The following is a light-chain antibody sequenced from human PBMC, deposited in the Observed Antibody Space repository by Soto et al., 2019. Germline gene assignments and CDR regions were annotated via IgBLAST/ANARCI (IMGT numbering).Light chain of an antibody. CDR2: EVT. Sequence: QSALTQAPSASGFPGQSVTISCTGTSSDVGGYNYVSWYQQYPGRAPKLMIYEVTKRPSGVPDRFSGSKSGNTASLTVSGLQAEDEADYYCSSYAASNNFYFVFGGGTQLTVL. CDR1: SSDVGGYNY. CDR3: SSYAASNNFYFV. V-gene: IGLV2-8*01. J-gene: IGLJ3*02.